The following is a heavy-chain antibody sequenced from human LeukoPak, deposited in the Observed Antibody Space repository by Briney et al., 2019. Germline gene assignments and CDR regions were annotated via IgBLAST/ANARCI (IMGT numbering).Heavy chain of an antibody. V-gene: IGHV4-61*01. CDR1: GGSFNSGSYY. Sequence: SETLSLTCTVSGGSFNSGSYYWSWIRQPPGKGLEWIGYIYYTGSTNYNPSLKSRVTISVDTSKNQFSLKLSSLTAADTAVYYCARVGYSGSYYFDYWGQGTLVTVSS. CDR2: IYYTGST. J-gene: IGHJ4*02. D-gene: IGHD1-26*01. CDR3: ARVGYSGSYYFDY.